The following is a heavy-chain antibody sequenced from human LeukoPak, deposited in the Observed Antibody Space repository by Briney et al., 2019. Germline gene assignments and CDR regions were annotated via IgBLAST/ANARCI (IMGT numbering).Heavy chain of an antibody. Sequence: SQTLSLTCAISGDSVSSNSAAWNWLRQSPSRGLEWLGRTYYRSKWYNDYAVSVKSRITNNPDTSKNQFSLQLNSVTPEDTAVYYCARAKTPQWLNGMDVWGQGTTVTVSS. J-gene: IGHJ6*02. CDR3: ARAKTPQWLNGMDV. V-gene: IGHV6-1*01. D-gene: IGHD5-12*01. CDR2: TYYRSKWYN. CDR1: GDSVSSNSAA.